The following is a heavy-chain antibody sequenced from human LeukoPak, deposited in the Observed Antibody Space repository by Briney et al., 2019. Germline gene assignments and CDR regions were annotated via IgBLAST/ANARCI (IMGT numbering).Heavy chain of an antibody. J-gene: IGHJ5*02. D-gene: IGHD3-3*01. CDR3: AKDVRSDAYYDFWSGYYKENWFDP. Sequence: GGSLRLSCAASGFTFSDYYMSWIRQAPGKGLEWVSYISSSGSTIYYADSVKGRFTISRDNAKNSLYLQMNSLRAEDTAVYYCAKDVRSDAYYDFWSGYYKENWFDPWGQGTLVTVSS. CDR2: ISSSGSTI. V-gene: IGHV3-11*01. CDR1: GFTFSDYY.